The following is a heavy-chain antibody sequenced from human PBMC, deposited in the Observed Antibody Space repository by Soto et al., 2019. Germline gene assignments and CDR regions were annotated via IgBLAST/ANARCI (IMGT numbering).Heavy chain of an antibody. CDR3: ARAVAVAAGFDY. Sequence: EASVKVSCKASGYTFTGYAMHWVRQAPGQRLEWMGWINAGNGNTKYSQKFQGRVTITRDTSASTAYMELSSLRSEDTAVYYCARAVAVAAGFDYWGQGTLVTVSS. CDR2: INAGNGNT. J-gene: IGHJ4*02. D-gene: IGHD6-19*01. CDR1: GYTFTGYA. V-gene: IGHV1-3*01.